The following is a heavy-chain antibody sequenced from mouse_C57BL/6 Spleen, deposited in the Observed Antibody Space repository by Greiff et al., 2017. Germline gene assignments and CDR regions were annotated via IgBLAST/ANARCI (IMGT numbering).Heavy chain of an antibody. CDR3: ARDLYYGFAY. Sequence: EVKLVESGPGMVKPSQSLSLTCTVTGYSITSGYDWHWIRHFPGNKLEWMGYISYSGSTNYNPSLKSRISITHDTSKNHFFLKLNSVTTEDTATYYCARDLYYGFAYWGQGTLVTVSA. CDR2: ISYSGST. J-gene: IGHJ3*01. D-gene: IGHD1-2*01. CDR1: GYSITSGYD. V-gene: IGHV3-1*01.